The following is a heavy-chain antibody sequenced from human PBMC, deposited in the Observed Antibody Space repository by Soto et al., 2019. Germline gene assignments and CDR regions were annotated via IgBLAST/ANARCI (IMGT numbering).Heavy chain of an antibody. Sequence: QVQLQQWGAGLLKPSETLSLTCAVYGGSFSGYYWSWIRQPPGKGLEWIGEINHSGSTNYNPSLKSRVTISVDTSKNQFSLKLSSVTAADTAVYYCARGFVVRGVIFDYWGQGTLVTVSS. CDR2: INHSGST. CDR3: ARGFVVRGVIFDY. V-gene: IGHV4-34*01. D-gene: IGHD3-10*01. CDR1: GGSFSGYY. J-gene: IGHJ4*02.